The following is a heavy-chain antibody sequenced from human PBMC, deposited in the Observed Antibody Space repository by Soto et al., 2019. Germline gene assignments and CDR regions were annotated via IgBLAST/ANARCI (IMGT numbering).Heavy chain of an antibody. Sequence: SETLSLTCTVSGGSISSGGYYWSWIRQPPGKGLEWIGYIYHSGSTNYNPSLKSRVTISVDKSKNQFSLKLSSVTAADTAVYYCAIAVAGPYYYYGMDVWGQGTTVTVSS. CDR1: GGSISSGGYY. V-gene: IGHV4-30-2*01. CDR2: IYHSGST. CDR3: AIAVAGPYYYYGMDV. J-gene: IGHJ6*02. D-gene: IGHD6-19*01.